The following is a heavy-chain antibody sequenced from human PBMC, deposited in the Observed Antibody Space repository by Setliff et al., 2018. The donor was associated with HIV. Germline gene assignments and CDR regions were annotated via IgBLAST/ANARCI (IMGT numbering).Heavy chain of an antibody. CDR1: GSSMKNFY. D-gene: IGHD3-10*01. Sequence: SETLSLTCTVSGSSMKNFYWSWIRQVPGGRLQWIGHIHYSGIVNYSPSLSSRLTISAQTPKNQFSLTLKSVTTADTALYFCARVAKDSSFFSASGPTYFDPWGHGTLVTVSS. V-gene: IGHV4-59*01. CDR3: ARVAKDSSFFSASGPTYFDP. J-gene: IGHJ5*02. CDR2: IHYSGIV.